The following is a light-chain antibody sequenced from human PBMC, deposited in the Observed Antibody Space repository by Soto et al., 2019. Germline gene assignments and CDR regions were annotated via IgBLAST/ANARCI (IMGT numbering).Light chain of an antibody. CDR1: QVISNY. J-gene: IGKJ1*01. CDR3: QKYNRFPWT. CDR2: AAS. V-gene: IGKV1-27*01. Sequence: DIQMTQSPSSLSASVGDRVTITCRASQVISNYLDWYQQKPGKVPKLLIYAASTLQSGVPFRFSGSGSGTYFTLTISSRQPEDVATYYCQKYNRFPWTFGQGTKVEIK.